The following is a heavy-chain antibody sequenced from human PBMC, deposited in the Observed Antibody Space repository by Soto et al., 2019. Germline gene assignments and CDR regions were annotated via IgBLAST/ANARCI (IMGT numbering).Heavy chain of an antibody. CDR1: GGSFSGYY. D-gene: IGHD3-3*01. CDR3: ARGRYVLRFLEWRRGSFDY. J-gene: IGHJ4*02. V-gene: IGHV4-34*01. Sequence: SETLSLTCAVYGGSFSGYYWSWIRQPPGKGLEWIGEINHSGSTNYNPSLKSRVTISVDTSKNQFSLKLSSVTAADTAVYYCARGRYVLRFLEWRRGSFDYWGQGTPVTVSS. CDR2: INHSGST.